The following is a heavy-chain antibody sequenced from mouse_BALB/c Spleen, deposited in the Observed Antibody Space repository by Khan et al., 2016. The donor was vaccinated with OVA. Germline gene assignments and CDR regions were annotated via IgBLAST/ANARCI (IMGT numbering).Heavy chain of an antibody. CDR2: IYPGDGDI. D-gene: IGHD4-1*01. V-gene: IGHV1-80*01. J-gene: IGHJ3*01. Sequence: QVQLKQSGAELVRPGSSVKISCKASGYAFNIYWMNWVKQWPGQGLEWIGQIYPGDGDIDYNGKFKGKATLTADESSSTSYIQLSSLTSEDSAVYFCARSGWDGFDYWGLGTLVTVSA. CDR3: ARSGWDGFDY. CDR1: GYAFNIYW.